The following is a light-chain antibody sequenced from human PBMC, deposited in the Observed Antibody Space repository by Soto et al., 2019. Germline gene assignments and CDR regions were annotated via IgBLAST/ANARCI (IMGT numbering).Light chain of an antibody. CDR1: QSISSGY. V-gene: IGKV3-20*01. CDR3: QHYGTSPRT. Sequence: EVVLTQSPGTLSLSPGDTATLSCRATQSISSGYLAWYQQKPGQAPRLLIYGASSMATGITDRFSAIGSGADFTLTISGLEPEDFAVYYCQHYGTSPRTFGQGTKVEFK. CDR2: GAS. J-gene: IGKJ1*01.